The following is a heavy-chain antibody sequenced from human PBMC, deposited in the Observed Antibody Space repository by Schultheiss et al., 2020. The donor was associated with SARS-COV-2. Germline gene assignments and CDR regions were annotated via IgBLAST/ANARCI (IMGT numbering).Heavy chain of an antibody. Sequence: GGSLRLSCAASGFTFSSYSMNWVRQAPGKGLEWVSYISSSSSTIYYADSVKGRFTISRDNAKNTLYLQMNSLRAEDTAVYYCARDYYDSSGYYDEYYYYYMDVWGKGTTVTVSS. V-gene: IGHV3-48*01. CDR3: ARDYYDSSGYYDEYYYYYMDV. CDR2: ISSSSSTI. J-gene: IGHJ6*03. D-gene: IGHD3-22*01. CDR1: GFTFSSYS.